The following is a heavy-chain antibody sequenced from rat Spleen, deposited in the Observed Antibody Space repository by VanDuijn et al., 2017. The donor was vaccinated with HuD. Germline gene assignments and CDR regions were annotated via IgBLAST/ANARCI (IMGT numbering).Heavy chain of an antibody. D-gene: IGHD4-1*01. CDR2: VTYNGDT. CDR1: GFSLTSYS. CDR3: TRESPYKKGFDY. J-gene: IGHJ2*01. V-gene: IGHV2-63*01. Sequence: QVQLKESGPGLVQPSQTLSLTCTVSGFSLTSYSLHWVRQPPGKGLEWMGRVTYNGDTSYNSALKSRLIISRDTSKNQVFLKLSSLQADDTGTLYCTRESPYKKGFDYWGQGVMVTVSS.